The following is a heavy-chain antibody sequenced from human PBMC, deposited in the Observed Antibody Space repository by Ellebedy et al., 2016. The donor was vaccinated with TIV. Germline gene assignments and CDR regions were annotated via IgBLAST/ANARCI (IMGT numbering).Heavy chain of an antibody. CDR2: IYYSGST. J-gene: IGHJ4*02. Sequence: SETLSLTXAVSGYSIRSSNWWGWIRQPPGKGLEWIGYIYYSGSTYHNPSLKSRVTMSVDTSKNQFSLKLSSVTAVDTAVYYCARGGNVRFDYWGQGTLVTVSS. CDR1: GYSIRSSNW. CDR3: ARGGNVRFDY. V-gene: IGHV4-28*03. D-gene: IGHD1-1*01.